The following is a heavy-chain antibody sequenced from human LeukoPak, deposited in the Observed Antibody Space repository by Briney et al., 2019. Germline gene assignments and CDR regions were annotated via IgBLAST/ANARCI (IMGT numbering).Heavy chain of an antibody. D-gene: IGHD3-10*01. CDR2: IYYSGST. V-gene: IGHV4-39*07. J-gene: IGHJ5*02. CDR3: ARDSDWFDP. CDR1: GGSISSNSYY. Sequence: SETLSLTCAVSGGSISSNSYYWGWIRQPPGKGLEWIGSIYYSGSTYYNPSLKSRVTMSVDTSKNQFSLKLSSVTAADTAVYYCARDSDWFDPWGQGTLVTVSS.